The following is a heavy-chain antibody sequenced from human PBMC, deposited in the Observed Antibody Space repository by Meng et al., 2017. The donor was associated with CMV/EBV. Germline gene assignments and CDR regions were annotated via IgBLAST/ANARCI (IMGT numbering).Heavy chain of an antibody. J-gene: IGHJ3*02. CDR1: GGTFSSYA. D-gene: IGHD3-22*01. Sequence: SVKVSCKASGGTFSSYAISWVRQAPGQGLEWMGGIIPIFGTANYAQKFQGRVTITTDESTSTAYMELSSLRSEDTAVYYCASLFYDSSGWDAFDIWGQGTMVTV. V-gene: IGHV1-69*05. CDR3: ASLFYDSSGWDAFDI. CDR2: IIPIFGTA.